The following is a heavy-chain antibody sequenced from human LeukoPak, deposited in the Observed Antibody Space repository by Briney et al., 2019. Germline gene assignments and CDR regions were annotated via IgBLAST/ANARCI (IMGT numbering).Heavy chain of an antibody. D-gene: IGHD1-26*01. CDR1: GFTFSSYG. V-gene: IGHV3-23*01. Sequence: PGGSLRLSCAASGFTFSSYGMSWVRQAPGKGLEWVSAISGSGGSTYYADSVKGRFTISRDKSKNTLYLQMNSLRAEDTAVYYCEGYSGRFGGGPGWGQGTLVTVSS. J-gene: IGHJ4*02. CDR2: ISGSGGST. CDR3: EGYSGRFGGGPG.